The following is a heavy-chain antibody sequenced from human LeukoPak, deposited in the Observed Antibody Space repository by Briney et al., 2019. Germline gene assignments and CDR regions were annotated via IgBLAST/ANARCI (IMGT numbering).Heavy chain of an antibody. CDR2: ISYDGSNK. Sequence: GGSLRLSCAASGFTFSSYAMHWVRQAPGKGLEWEAVISYDGSNKYYADSVKGRFTISRDNSKNTLYLQMNSLRAEDTAVYYCARDDIVVVVAASHHNWFDPWGQGTLVTVSS. CDR3: ARDDIVVVVAASHHNWFDP. J-gene: IGHJ5*02. CDR1: GFTFSSYA. D-gene: IGHD2-15*01. V-gene: IGHV3-30-3*01.